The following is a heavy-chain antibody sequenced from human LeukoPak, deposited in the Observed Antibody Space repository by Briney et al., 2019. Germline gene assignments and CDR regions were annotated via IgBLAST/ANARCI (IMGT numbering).Heavy chain of an antibody. J-gene: IGHJ4*02. D-gene: IGHD6-19*01. CDR1: GFTFSSYA. CDR2: ISGSGGST. V-gene: IGHV3-23*01. CDR3: AKDQSASGSGWGGFDY. Sequence: GGSLRLSCAASGFTFSSYAMSWVRQAPGKGLEWVSAISGSGGSTYYADSVKGRFTISRDNSKNTLYLQMNNLRAEDTAVYYCAKDQSASGSGWGGFDYWGQGTLVTVSS.